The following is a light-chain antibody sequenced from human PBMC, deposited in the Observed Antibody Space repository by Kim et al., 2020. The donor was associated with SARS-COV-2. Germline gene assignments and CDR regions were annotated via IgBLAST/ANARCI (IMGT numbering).Light chain of an antibody. Sequence: EVMMTQSPATLSVSPGERATLSCRASQSVNSNLGWYQQKPGQAPRLLIYGASTRAPGVPARFSGSGSGTEFTPTISSLQSEDFAVYYCQQFNNWPLYSFGQGTKLEI. J-gene: IGKJ2*03. CDR2: GAS. V-gene: IGKV3-15*01. CDR3: QQFNNWPLYS. CDR1: QSVNSN.